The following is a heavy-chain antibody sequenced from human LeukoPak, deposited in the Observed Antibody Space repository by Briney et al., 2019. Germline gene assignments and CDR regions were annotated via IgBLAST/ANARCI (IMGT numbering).Heavy chain of an antibody. V-gene: IGHV1-69*13. J-gene: IGHJ5*02. Sequence: SVKVSCKASGGTFSSYAISWVRQAPGQGLEWMGGIIPIFGTANYAQKFQGRVTITADESTSTAYMELSSLRSEDTAVYYCARDRSYDSSGVNWFDPWGQGTLVTVSS. CDR3: ARDRSYDSSGVNWFDP. D-gene: IGHD3-22*01. CDR1: GGTFSSYA. CDR2: IIPIFGTA.